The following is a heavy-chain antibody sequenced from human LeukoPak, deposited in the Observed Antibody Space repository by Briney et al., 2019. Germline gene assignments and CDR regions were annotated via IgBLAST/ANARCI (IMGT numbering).Heavy chain of an antibody. V-gene: IGHV5-51*01. CDR1: GYSFATYW. CDR3: ARPPSRGYSSSFEY. Sequence: GESLKISCKGSGYSFATYWIAWVRPMPGKGLEWMGIIYPDESNIRYSPSFQGQVTISADKSISTAYLQWSSLKASDTAIYYCARPPSRGYSSSFEYWGQGTLVTVSS. CDR2: IYPDESNI. J-gene: IGHJ4*02. D-gene: IGHD2-2*03.